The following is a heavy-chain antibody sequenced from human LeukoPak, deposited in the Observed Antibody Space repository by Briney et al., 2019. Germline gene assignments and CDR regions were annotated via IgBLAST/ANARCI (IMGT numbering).Heavy chain of an antibody. CDR2: IYYSGST. D-gene: IGHD3-22*01. CDR1: GGSISSYY. V-gene: IGHV4-59*08. J-gene: IGHJ4*02. Sequence: SETLSLTCTVSGGSISSYYWSWIRQPPGKGLEWIGYIYYSGSTNYNPSLKSRVTISGDTSENQFSLRLSSVTAADTAVYYCARASYSYDISGWVPFDYWGQGTLVTVSS. CDR3: ARASYSYDISGWVPFDY.